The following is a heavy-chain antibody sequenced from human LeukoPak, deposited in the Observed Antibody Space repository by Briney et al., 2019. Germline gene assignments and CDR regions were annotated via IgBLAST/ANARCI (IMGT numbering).Heavy chain of an antibody. D-gene: IGHD6-19*01. CDR1: GGTFSSYA. Sequence: SSVKVSCKASGGTFSSYAISWVQQAPGQGLEWMGGIIPIFGTANYAQKFQGRVTITADESTSTAYMELSSLRSEDTAVYYCARDRAPYSSGWYNFDYWGQGTLVTVSS. CDR2: IIPIFGTA. CDR3: ARDRAPYSSGWYNFDY. J-gene: IGHJ4*02. V-gene: IGHV1-69*01.